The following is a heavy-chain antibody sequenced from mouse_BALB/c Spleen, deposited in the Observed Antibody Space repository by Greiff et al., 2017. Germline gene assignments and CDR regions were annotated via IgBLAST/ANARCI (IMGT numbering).Heavy chain of an antibody. V-gene: IGHV2-9*02. D-gene: IGHD4-1*01. CDR3: ARVFLTGDYAMDY. J-gene: IGHJ4*01. CDR2: IWAGGST. Sequence: QVQLKESGPGLVAPSQSLSITCTVSGFSLTSYGVHWVRQPPGKGLEWLGVIWAGGSTNYNSALMSRLSISKDNSKSQVFLKMNSLQTDDTAMYYCARVFLTGDYAMDYWGQGTSVTVSS. CDR1: GFSLTSYG.